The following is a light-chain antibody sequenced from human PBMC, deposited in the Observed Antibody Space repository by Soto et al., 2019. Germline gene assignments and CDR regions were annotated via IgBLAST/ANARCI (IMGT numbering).Light chain of an antibody. CDR1: QTISSW. J-gene: IGKJ5*01. CDR2: KAS. V-gene: IGKV1-5*03. Sequence: DIQMTQSPSTLPASVGDRFTITCRASQTISSWLAWYQQKPGKAPKLLIYKASTLESGVPSRFSGSGSGTEFTLTISSLQPDDFATYYCQQYNSYITFGQGTRLEIK. CDR3: QQYNSYIT.